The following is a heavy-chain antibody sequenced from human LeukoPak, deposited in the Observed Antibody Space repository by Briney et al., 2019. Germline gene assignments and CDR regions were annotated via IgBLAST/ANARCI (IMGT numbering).Heavy chain of an antibody. D-gene: IGHD1-14*01. CDR3: AKATGYLL. CDR1: GFTFNNYI. J-gene: IGHJ4*02. CDR2: ISSSSDYI. V-gene: IGHV3-21*04. Sequence: GGSLRLSCAASGFTFNNYIMNWVRQAPGKGLEWVSSISSSSDYIYYADSVKGRFSISRDNSENTLYLQMNSLRAEDTAVYYCAKATGYLLWGQGTLVTVSS.